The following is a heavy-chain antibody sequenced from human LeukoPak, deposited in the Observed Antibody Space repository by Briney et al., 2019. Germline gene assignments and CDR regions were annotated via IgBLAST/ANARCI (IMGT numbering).Heavy chain of an antibody. Sequence: GGSLRLSCAASGFTFSNFWLHWVRQAPGKGLEWVSRITSDGSNINYADSVQGRFTISRDNAKNTLYLQMNSLRAEDTAVHYCARAGHSSFDYWGQGALVTVSS. CDR1: GFTFSNFW. CDR3: ARAGHSSFDY. CDR2: ITSDGSNI. J-gene: IGHJ4*02. V-gene: IGHV3-74*01.